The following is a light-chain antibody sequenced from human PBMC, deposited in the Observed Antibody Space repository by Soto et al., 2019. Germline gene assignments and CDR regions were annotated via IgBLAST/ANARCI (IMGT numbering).Light chain of an antibody. V-gene: IGKV3-11*01. Sequence: IVLTQSPATLSLSPGERATLSCSASQRVSSYLAWYQQKPGQAPRLLIYDASNRATGIPARFSGSGSGTDFTLTISSLEPEDCAVYYCQQRSNGRYTFGQGTKLEIK. CDR1: QRVSSY. CDR3: QQRSNGRYT. J-gene: IGKJ2*01. CDR2: DAS.